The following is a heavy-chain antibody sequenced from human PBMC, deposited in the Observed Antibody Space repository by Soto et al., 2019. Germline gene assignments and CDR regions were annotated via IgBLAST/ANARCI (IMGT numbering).Heavy chain of an antibody. J-gene: IGHJ5*02. D-gene: IGHD1-26*01. V-gene: IGHV3-23*01. CDR2: ISGSGFKK. CDR1: GFIFETFG. Sequence: GSLLLSCAASGFIFETFGMSWVRQAPGKGLEWISSISGSGFKKYYADSVKGRFTISRDNSKSTVYLELNNLSAEDTAVYHCAKNQGVELVPLATVDWFDPWGQGSVVTVSS. CDR3: AKNQGVELVPLATVDWFDP.